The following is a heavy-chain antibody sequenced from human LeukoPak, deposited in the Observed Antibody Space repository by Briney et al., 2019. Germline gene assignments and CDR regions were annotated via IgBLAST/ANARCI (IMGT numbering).Heavy chain of an antibody. CDR1: GYTFTSYY. CDR3: ARDLPLVVPAAHSGYYYYGMDV. Sequence: ASVKVSCKASGYTFTSYYMHWVRRAPGQGLEWMGIINPSGGSTSYAQKFQGRVTMTRDTSTSTVYMELSSLRSEDTAVYYCARDLPLVVPAAHSGYYYYGMDVWGQGTTVTVSS. V-gene: IGHV1-46*01. CDR2: INPSGGST. D-gene: IGHD2-2*01. J-gene: IGHJ6*02.